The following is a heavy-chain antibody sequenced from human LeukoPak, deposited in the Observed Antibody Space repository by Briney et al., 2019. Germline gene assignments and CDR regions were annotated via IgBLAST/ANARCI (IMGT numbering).Heavy chain of an antibody. V-gene: IGHV3-7*01. Sequence: TGGSLRLSCAASGFTFSSYGMHWVRQAPGKGLEWVANIKQDGSEKYYVDSVKGRFTISRDNAKNSLYLQMNSLRAEDTAMYYCARDLYRIVVVPHYFDYWGQGTLVTVSS. D-gene: IGHD3-22*01. CDR3: ARDLYRIVVVPHYFDY. CDR2: IKQDGSEK. J-gene: IGHJ4*02. CDR1: GFTFSSYG.